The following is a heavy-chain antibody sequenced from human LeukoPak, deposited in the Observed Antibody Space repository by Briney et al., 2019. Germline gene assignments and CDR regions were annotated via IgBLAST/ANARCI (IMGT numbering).Heavy chain of an antibody. CDR2: ISYDGSNK. CDR1: GFTFSSYG. D-gene: IGHD6-13*01. CDR3: ARDQRGRAAAGTYFDY. J-gene: IGHJ4*02. Sequence: GGSLRLSCAASGFTFSSYGMHWVRQAPGKGLEWVAVISYDGSNKYYADSVKGRFTISRDNSKNTLYLQMNSLRAEDTAVYYCARDQRGRAAAGTYFDYWGQGTLVTVSS. V-gene: IGHV3-30*19.